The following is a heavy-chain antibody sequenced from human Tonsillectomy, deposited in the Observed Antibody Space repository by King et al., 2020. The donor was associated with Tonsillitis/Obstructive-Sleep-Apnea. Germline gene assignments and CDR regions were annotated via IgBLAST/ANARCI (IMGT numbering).Heavy chain of an antibody. J-gene: IGHJ6*03. V-gene: IGHV4-39*01. CDR2: MQYSGIT. CDR3: ARKINRYYYMDV. CDR1: SGSISSSDDY. Sequence: QLQESGPGLVKPSETLSLTCAVSSGSISSSDDYWGWIRQPPGKGLEWIGIMQYSGITYYNPSLKSRVTISIDTSKNQFPLKLSSVTAADAAVYYCARKINRYYYMDVWGTGTTVTVSS.